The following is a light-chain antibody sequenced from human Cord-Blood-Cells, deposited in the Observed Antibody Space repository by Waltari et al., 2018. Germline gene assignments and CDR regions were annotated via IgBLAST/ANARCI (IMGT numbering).Light chain of an antibody. J-gene: IGKJ4*02. V-gene: IGKV1-39*01. Sequence: EIQLSQCPPSLPSSLGDGVNITCRASQSISSYLNCYQQKPGKAPKLLIYAASSLPSGVPARFSGSGSGTDFTLTISSLQPEDFATYYCQQSDSTPPTFGGGTKVEIK. CDR3: QQSDSTPPT. CDR1: QSISSY. CDR2: AAS.